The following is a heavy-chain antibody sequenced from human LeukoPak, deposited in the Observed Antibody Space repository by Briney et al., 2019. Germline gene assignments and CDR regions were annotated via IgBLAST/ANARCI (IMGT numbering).Heavy chain of an antibody. V-gene: IGHV4-59*02. CDR3: ARGYSSGRIDY. J-gene: IGHJ4*02. D-gene: IGHD6-19*01. CDR2: ISYSGST. Sequence: SETLSLTCTVSGGSVSNYYWSWIRQPPGKGLEWIGYISYSGSTNYNPSLKSRVTISVDTSKNQFSLQLSSVTAADSAVYHCARGYSSGRIDYWGQGTLVTVSS. CDR1: GGSVSNYY.